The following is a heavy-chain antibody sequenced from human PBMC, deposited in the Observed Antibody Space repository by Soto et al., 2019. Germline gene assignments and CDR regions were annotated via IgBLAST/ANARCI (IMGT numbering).Heavy chain of an antibody. J-gene: IGHJ5*02. CDR1: GGTFSSYA. Sequence: QVQLVQSGAEVKKPGSSVKVSCKASGGTFSSYAISWVRQAPGQGLEWMGGIIPIFGTANYAQKFQGRVTMTADEYTSTAYMELSSLRSEDTAVYYCARRMSGTNWFDPWGQGTLVTVSS. CDR2: IIPIFGTA. V-gene: IGHV1-69*12. CDR3: ARRMSGTNWFDP. D-gene: IGHD1-1*01.